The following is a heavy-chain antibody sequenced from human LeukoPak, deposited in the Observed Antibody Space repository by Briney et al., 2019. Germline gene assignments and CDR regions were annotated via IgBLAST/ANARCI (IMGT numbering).Heavy chain of an antibody. CDR3: AKDDAWLRFGE. J-gene: IGHJ4*02. D-gene: IGHD3-10*01. CDR1: GFTFTTYW. Sequence: GGSLRLSCAASGFTFTTYWMSWVRQAPGKGLEWVSGISPSGDIRYYADPVKGRFTISRDNSKNTLYLEVISLTAEDTAVYYCAKDDAWLRFGEWSQGTLVTVSS. CDR2: ISPSGDIR. V-gene: IGHV3-23*01.